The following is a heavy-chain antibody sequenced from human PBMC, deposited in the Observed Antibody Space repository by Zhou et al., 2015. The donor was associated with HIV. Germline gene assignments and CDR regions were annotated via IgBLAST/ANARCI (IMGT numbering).Heavy chain of an antibody. D-gene: IGHD3-22*01. V-gene: IGHV1-18*01. J-gene: IGHJ4*02. CDR2: ISTYNGNT. Sequence: QVQLVQSGPEVKKPGASVKVSCKASGYRFTTYAISWVRQAPGQGLEWMGWISTYNGNTNYAQKFQGRVTMTTDTSTSTGYMELRSLRSDDTATYFCARDDSSGYHSFDYWGQGTLVTVS. CDR1: GYRFTTYA. CDR3: ARDDSSGYHSFDY.